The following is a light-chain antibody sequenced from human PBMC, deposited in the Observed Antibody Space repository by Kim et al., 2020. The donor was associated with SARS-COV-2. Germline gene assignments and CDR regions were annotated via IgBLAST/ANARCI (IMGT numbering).Light chain of an antibody. CDR1: QDISNY. J-gene: IGKJ2*01. CDR2: DAS. Sequence: DIQMTQSPSSLSASVGDRVTITCQASQDISNYLNWYQQKPGKAPKLLIYDASNFETGVPSRFSGSGSGTDFTFTISSLQPEDIATYYCQQYGKLLPYSFGQETKLEI. V-gene: IGKV1-33*01. CDR3: QQYGKLLPYS.